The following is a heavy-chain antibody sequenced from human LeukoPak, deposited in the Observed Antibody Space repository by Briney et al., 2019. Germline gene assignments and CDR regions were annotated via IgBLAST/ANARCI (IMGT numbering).Heavy chain of an antibody. CDR3: ARLSGYSYGPDY. J-gene: IGHJ4*02. Sequence: SETLSLTCTVSGGSISTSNYYWGWVRQPPGRGLEWIGSIYYSGSTYYNPSLKSRVTISVDTSKNQFSLKLSSVTAADTAVYYCARLSGYSYGPDYWGQGTLVTVSS. D-gene: IGHD5-18*01. CDR1: GGSISTSNYY. V-gene: IGHV4-39*07. CDR2: IYYSGST.